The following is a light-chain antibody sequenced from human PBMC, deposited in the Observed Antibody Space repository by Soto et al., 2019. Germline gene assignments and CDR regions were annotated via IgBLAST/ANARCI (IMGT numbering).Light chain of an antibody. V-gene: IGKV3-20*01. CDR2: GAS. CDR3: QQYGGSFRV. CDR1: QSISSDY. Sequence: EIVLTQSPGTLSLSPGERATLSCRASQSISSDYLAWYQQNPGQAPRLLIYGASSRATGIPDRFTGSGSGTDFTLTISRLEPEDFAVYYCQQYGGSFRVFGPGTKVDIK. J-gene: IGKJ3*01.